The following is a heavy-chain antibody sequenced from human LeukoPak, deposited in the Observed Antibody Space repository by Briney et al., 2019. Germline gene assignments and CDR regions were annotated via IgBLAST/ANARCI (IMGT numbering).Heavy chain of an antibody. J-gene: IGHJ3*02. CDR2: ISGSGGRT. CDR3: ARDQDWGSFDI. D-gene: IGHD7-27*01. V-gene: IGHV3-23*01. CDR1: GFTFSSFG. Sequence: GGTLRLSCAASGFTFSSFGMSWVRQAPGKGLEWVSSISGSGGRTYYTDSVKGRFAISRDNSKNTMYLQMSSLRAEDTAIYYCARDQDWGSFDIWGQGTMVTVSS.